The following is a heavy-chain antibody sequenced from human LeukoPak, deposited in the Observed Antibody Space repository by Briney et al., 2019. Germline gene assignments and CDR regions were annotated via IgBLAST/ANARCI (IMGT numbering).Heavy chain of an antibody. V-gene: IGHV4-39*01. CDR3: ARHPNPTGIAVAGTGGWFDP. Sequence: KTSETLSLTCTVSGGSISSSSYYWGWIRQPPGKGLEWIGSIYYSGSTYYNPSLKSRVTISVDTSKNQFSLKLSSVTAADTAVYYCARHPNPTGIAVAGTGGWFDPWGQGTLVTVSS. CDR1: GGSISSSSYY. CDR2: IYYSGST. J-gene: IGHJ5*02. D-gene: IGHD6-19*01.